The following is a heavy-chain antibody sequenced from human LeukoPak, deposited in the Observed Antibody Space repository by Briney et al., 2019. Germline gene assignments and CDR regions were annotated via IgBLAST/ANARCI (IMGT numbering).Heavy chain of an antibody. J-gene: IGHJ4*02. CDR1: GFTFSSYG. CDR3: ANDGPFDY. CDR2: ISYDGSNK. V-gene: IGHV3-30*18. Sequence: GRSLGLSCAASGFTFSSYGMHWVRQAPGKGLEWVAVISYDGSNKYYADSVKGRFTISRDNSKNTLYLQMNSLRAEDTAVYYCANDGPFDYWGQGTLVTVSS.